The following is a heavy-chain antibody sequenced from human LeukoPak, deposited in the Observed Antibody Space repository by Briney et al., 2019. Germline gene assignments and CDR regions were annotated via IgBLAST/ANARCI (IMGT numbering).Heavy chain of an antibody. J-gene: IGHJ4*02. CDR3: ARAVSKNGPNDY. CDR1: GGSISSYY. CDR2: IYYSGST. V-gene: IGHV4-59*01. Sequence: SETLSLTCTVSGGSISSYYWSWIRQPPGKGLEWIGYIYYSGSTNYNPSLKSRVTISVDTSKNQFSLKLSPVTAADTAVYYCARAVSKNGPNDYWGQGTLVTVSS. D-gene: IGHD4-11*01.